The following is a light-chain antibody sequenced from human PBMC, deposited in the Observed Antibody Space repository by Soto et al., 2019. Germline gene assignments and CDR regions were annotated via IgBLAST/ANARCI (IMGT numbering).Light chain of an antibody. CDR3: QQYSSYSAIT. J-gene: IGKJ4*01. V-gene: IGKV1-5*03. Sequence: DIQMTQSPSTLSASVGDRVTITCRASQSISSWLAWYQQKPGKAPKLLIYKASSLESGVPSRFSGSGSGTEFTLTISSLQPDDFATYYCQQYSSYSAITFGGGTKVDIK. CDR1: QSISSW. CDR2: KAS.